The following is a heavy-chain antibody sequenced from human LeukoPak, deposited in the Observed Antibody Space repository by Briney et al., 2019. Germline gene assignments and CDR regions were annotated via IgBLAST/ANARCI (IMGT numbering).Heavy chain of an antibody. CDR3: ASLLYDSNFDY. CDR2: INSDGSST. J-gene: IGHJ4*02. V-gene: IGHV3-74*01. D-gene: IGHD3-22*01. CDR1: GFTFSSYW. Sequence: PGGSLRLSCAASGFTFSSYWMHWVRQAPGKGLVWVSRINSDGSSTSYADSVKGRFTISRDNAKNTLYPQMNSLRAEDTAVYYCASLLYDSNFDYWGQGTLVTVSS.